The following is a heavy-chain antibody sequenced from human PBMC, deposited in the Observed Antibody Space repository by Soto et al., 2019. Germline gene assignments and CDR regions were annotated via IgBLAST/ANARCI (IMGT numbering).Heavy chain of an antibody. CDR2: IYYSGST. Sequence: ASETLSLTCTVSGGSISSSSYYWGWIRQPPGKGLEWIGSIYYSGSTYYNPSLKSRVTISVDTSKNQSSLKLSSVTAADTAVYYCARHRRYNWNDGGYYFDYWGQGTLVTVSS. CDR1: GGSISSSSYY. CDR3: ARHRRYNWNDGGYYFDY. J-gene: IGHJ4*02. D-gene: IGHD1-1*01. V-gene: IGHV4-39*01.